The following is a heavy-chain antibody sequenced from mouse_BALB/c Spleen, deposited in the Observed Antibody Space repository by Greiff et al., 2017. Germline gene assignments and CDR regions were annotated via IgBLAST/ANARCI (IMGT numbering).Heavy chain of an antibody. D-gene: IGHD2-10*01. V-gene: IGHV2-6-2*01. Sequence: VQGVESGPDLVAPSQSLSITCTVSGFSLTSYGVHWVRQPPGKGLEWLVVIWSDGSTTYNSALKSRLSISKDNSKSQVFLKMNSLQTDDTAMYYCARQAYYGNFDYAMDYWGQGTSVTVSS. CDR1: GFSLTSYG. CDR3: ARQAYYGNFDYAMDY. J-gene: IGHJ4*01. CDR2: IWSDGST.